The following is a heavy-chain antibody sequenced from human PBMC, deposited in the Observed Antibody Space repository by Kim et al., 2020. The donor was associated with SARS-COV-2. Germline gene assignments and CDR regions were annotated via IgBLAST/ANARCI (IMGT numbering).Heavy chain of an antibody. D-gene: IGHD6-13*01. CDR3: VKVQVAAAGTGGDY. CDR2: ISSNGGST. J-gene: IGHJ4*02. V-gene: IGHV3-64D*06. Sequence: GGSLRLSCSASGFTFSSYAMHWVRQAPGKGLEYVSAISSNGGSTYYADSVKGRFTISRDNSKNTLYLQMSSLRAEDTAVYYCVKVQVAAAGTGGDYWGQGTLGTVSS. CDR1: GFTFSSYA.